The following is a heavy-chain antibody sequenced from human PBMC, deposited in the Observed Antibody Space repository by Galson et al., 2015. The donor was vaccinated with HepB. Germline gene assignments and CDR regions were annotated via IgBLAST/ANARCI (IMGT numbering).Heavy chain of an antibody. CDR3: ATDGHVGGWALDI. Sequence: SLRLSCAASGFSFNKYGMHWVRQAPGKGLEWVTFISFEGSIEHYADSVKGRFTISRDNSKNLLHLQMNSVRPEDTAVYYCATDGHVGGWALDIWGPGTMATVSS. CDR1: GFSFNKYG. CDR2: ISFEGSIE. J-gene: IGHJ3*02. V-gene: IGHV3-30-3*01. D-gene: IGHD3-16*01.